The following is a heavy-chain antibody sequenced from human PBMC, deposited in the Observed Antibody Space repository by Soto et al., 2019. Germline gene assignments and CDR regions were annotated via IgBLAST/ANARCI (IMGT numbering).Heavy chain of an antibody. J-gene: IGHJ4*02. CDR2: TSSDGGTK. CDR1: GFTFSRYS. D-gene: IGHD2-21*01. CDR3: AREVVLTEWYFDN. Sequence: GGSLRLSCVTSGFTFSRYSMHWFRQASGKGLEWVAVTSSDGGTKFYADSVKGRFTVSRDNSKNTLYLQMNSLRPEDTAVYYCAREVVLTEWYFDNWGQGILVTVSS. V-gene: IGHV3-30-3*01.